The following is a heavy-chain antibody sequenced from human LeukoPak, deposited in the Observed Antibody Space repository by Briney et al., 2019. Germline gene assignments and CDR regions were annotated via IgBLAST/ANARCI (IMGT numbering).Heavy chain of an antibody. CDR2: ISYDGSNK. CDR3: ARSIAVTLPDY. CDR1: GFTFSGYG. Sequence: GGSLRLSCAASGFTFSGYGMHWVRQAPGKGLEWVAVISYDGSNKYYADSVKGRFTISRDNAKNSLYLQMNSLRAEDTAVYYCARSIAVTLPDYWGQGTLVTVSS. D-gene: IGHD6-19*01. J-gene: IGHJ4*02. V-gene: IGHV3-30*03.